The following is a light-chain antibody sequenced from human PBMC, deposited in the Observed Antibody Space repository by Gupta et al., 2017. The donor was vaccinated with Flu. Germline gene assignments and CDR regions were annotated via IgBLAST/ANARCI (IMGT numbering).Light chain of an antibody. Sequence: AVTPSSPLSLPVIVGKPTANSSRCSESLVYSNGNSYVSWFHQKPGHSPSRLFYTASNRDSGVPDRIIGGGSGTDFTLTISRLQAEDVGVYYCLHRNRSPLTFGQGTKVEI. CDR1: ESLVYSNGNSY. CDR3: LHRNRSPLT. V-gene: IGKV2-30*01. J-gene: IGKJ1*01. CDR2: TAS.